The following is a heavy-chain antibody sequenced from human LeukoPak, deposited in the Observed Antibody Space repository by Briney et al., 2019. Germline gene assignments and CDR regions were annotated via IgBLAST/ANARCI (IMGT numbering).Heavy chain of an antibody. J-gene: IGHJ4*02. Sequence: SVKASCKTFEYTFTGNYMHWVRQAPGQALEWLRLIHPNSGGTSYPHNLQRRVTMTRDTSISAAYMDLSSLGSDAPAVYYCARDISVSGDYWGQGTLVTVYS. V-gene: IGHV1-2*06. CDR3: ARDISVSGDY. CDR2: IHPNSGGT. CDR1: EYTFTGNY. D-gene: IGHD3-3*02.